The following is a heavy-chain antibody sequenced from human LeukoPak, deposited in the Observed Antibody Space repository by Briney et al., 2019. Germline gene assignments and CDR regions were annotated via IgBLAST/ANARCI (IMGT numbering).Heavy chain of an antibody. J-gene: IGHJ4*02. CDR1: GFTFSNYC. CDR2: ISISGSTI. V-gene: IGHV3-48*02. Sequence: PGGSVRLSCAASGFTFSNYCMNWVRQAPGKGLEWVSYISISGSTIYYADSVKGRFTISRDNAKNSLYLQMNSLRDEDTAVYYCARGETAVTSYLHFWGQGTLVTVSS. D-gene: IGHD4-17*01. CDR3: ARGETAVTSYLHF.